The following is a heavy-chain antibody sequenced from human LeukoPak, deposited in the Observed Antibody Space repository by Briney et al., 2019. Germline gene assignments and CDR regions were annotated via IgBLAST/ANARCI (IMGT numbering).Heavy chain of an antibody. V-gene: IGHV1-69*13. CDR2: IIPIFGTA. J-gene: IGHJ4*02. D-gene: IGHD3-22*01. Sequence: SVKVSCTASGGTFSSYAISWVRQAPGQGLEWIGGIIPIFGTANYAQKFQGRVTITADESTSTAYMELSSLRSEDTAVYYCARGSRSYYDSSGYFDWGQGTLVTVSS. CDR1: GGTFSSYA. CDR3: ARGSRSYYDSSGYFD.